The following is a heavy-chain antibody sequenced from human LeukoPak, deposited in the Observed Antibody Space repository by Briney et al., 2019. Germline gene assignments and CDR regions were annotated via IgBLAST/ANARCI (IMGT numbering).Heavy chain of an antibody. V-gene: IGHV3-49*03. Sequence: GASLRLSCSAFGFTFGDYGMSWFRQPPRKGLEWVGFIRSIAYAGTTEYSASAKARFTISRDDSKSIAYLQMNRLNTEDTALDYCRRSPDTGYYSSPSSAADDYIDYWGQGTLVTVSS. J-gene: IGHJ4*02. D-gene: IGHD3-22*01. CDR2: IRSIAYAGTT. CDR1: GFTFGDYG. CDR3: RRSPDTGYYSSPSSAADDYIDY.